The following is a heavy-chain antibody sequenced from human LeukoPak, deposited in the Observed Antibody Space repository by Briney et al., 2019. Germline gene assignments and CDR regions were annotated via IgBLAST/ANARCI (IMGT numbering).Heavy chain of an antibody. Sequence: ASVKVSCKASGYTFTGYYMHWVRQAPGQGPEWMGWINPNSGGTNYAQKFQGRVTMTRDTSISTAYMELSRLRSDDTAVYYCARAHSSSWSSIDYWGQGTLVTVSS. CDR2: INPNSGGT. J-gene: IGHJ4*02. CDR1: GYTFTGYY. D-gene: IGHD6-13*01. CDR3: ARAHSSSWSSIDY. V-gene: IGHV1-2*02.